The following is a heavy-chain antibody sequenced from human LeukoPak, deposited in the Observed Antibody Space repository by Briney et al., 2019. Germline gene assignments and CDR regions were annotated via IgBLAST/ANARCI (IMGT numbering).Heavy chain of an antibody. CDR1: GYTFTSYY. CDR3: ARVTLSSGYPIDGAFDI. J-gene: IGHJ3*02. Sequence: ASVKVSCKASGYTFTSYYMHWVRQAPGQGLEWMGIINPSGGSTSYAQKFQGRVTMTRDMSTSTVYMELSSLRSEDTAVYYCARVTLSSGYPIDGAFDIWGQGTMVTVSS. V-gene: IGHV1-46*01. D-gene: IGHD3-22*01. CDR2: INPSGGST.